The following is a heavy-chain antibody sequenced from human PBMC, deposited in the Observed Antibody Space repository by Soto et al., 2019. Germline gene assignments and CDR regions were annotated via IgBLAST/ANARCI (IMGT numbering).Heavy chain of an antibody. J-gene: IGHJ4*02. D-gene: IGHD6-13*01. V-gene: IGHV1-24*01. CDR3: ATGIAAAGWIGRLRDY. CDR2: FDHEDGET. CDR1: GYTLTELS. Sequence: QVQLVQSGAEVKKPGASVKVSCKVSGYTLTELSMHWVRQAPGKGLEWMGGFDHEDGETIYAQKFQGRVTMTEDTSTDTAYMELSSLRSEDTAVYYCATGIAAAGWIGRLRDYWGQGTLVTVSS.